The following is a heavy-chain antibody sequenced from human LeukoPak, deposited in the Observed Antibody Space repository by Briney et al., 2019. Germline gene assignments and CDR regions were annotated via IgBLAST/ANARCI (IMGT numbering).Heavy chain of an antibody. CDR3: AKIQARRYYGSGRDY. Sequence: GGSLRLSCAASGFSFSVFWMHWVRQAPGKGPVWVSRIKTDGSITDYADSVKGRFTISRDNAKNSLYLQMNSLRAEDTAVYYCAKIQARRYYGSGRDYWGQGTLVTVSS. V-gene: IGHV3-74*01. CDR1: GFSFSVFW. J-gene: IGHJ4*02. CDR2: IKTDGSIT. D-gene: IGHD3-10*01.